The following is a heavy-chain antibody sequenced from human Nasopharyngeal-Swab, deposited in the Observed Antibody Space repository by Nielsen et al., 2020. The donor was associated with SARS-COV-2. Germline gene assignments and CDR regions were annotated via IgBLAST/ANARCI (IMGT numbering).Heavy chain of an antibody. CDR1: GFSVTNNY. CDR2: IFGGGSI. Sequence: GGSLRLSCAASGFSVTNNYMSWVRQAPGKGLEWVSVIFGGGSIYYADSVKGRFTISRDNSKNTIYLQMNSLRAEDTAVYYCARDKLPGGYYYYGMDVWGQGTTVTVSS. D-gene: IGHD2-15*01. CDR3: ARDKLPGGYYYYGMDV. V-gene: IGHV3-66*01. J-gene: IGHJ6*02.